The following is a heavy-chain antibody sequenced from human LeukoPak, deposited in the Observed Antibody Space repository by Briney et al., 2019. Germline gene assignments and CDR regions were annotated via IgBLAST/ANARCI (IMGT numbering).Heavy chain of an antibody. CDR3: AVGDHYYDSSGYALGY. CDR2: ISSSSSYI. D-gene: IGHD3-22*01. Sequence: PGGSLRLSCAASGFTFSSYSMNWVRQAPGEGLEWVSSISSSSSYIYYADSVKGRFTISRDNAKNSLYLQMNSLRAEDTAVYYCAVGDHYYDSSGYALGYWGQGTLVTVSS. CDR1: GFTFSSYS. J-gene: IGHJ4*02. V-gene: IGHV3-21*01.